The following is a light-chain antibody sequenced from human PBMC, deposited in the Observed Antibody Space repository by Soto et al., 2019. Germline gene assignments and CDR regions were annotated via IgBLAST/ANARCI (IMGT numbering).Light chain of an antibody. CDR2: AAS. Sequence: IQMTQKPSSLSASVGDRVTITCRASQSISSYLNWYQQKPGKAPKLLIYAASSLQSGVPSRFSGSGSGTDFTLTISSLQPEDFATYYCQQSYSTLRTFGQGTKVDIK. J-gene: IGKJ1*01. CDR3: QQSYSTLRT. CDR1: QSISSY. V-gene: IGKV1-39*01.